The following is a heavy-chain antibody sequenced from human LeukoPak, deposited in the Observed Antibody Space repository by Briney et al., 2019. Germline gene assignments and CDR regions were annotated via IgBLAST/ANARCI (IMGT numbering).Heavy chain of an antibody. D-gene: IGHD6-13*01. J-gene: IGHJ4*02. CDR2: IYYSGST. CDR1: GGSISSSSYF. Sequence: SETLSLTCTVSGGSISSSSYFWAWIRQPPGKGLEWIGSIYYSGSTYYNPSLKSRVTISVDTSKNQFSLKLSSVTAADTAVYYCARHVPPGIAAAGSLDYWGQGTLVTVSS. CDR3: ARHVPPGIAAAGSLDY. V-gene: IGHV4-39*01.